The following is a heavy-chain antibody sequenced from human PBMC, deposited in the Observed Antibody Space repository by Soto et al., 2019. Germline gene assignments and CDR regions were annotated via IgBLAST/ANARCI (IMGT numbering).Heavy chain of an antibody. CDR1: GGTFTNYV. CDR2: LIPIFGAA. CDR3: ARGRSSPNVYP. D-gene: IGHD6-6*01. J-gene: IGHJ5*02. Sequence: QVQLVQSGAEVRKPGSSVKVSCKISGGTFTNYVISWLRQAPGQGLEWMGGLIPIFGAANLAQKFQGRLTITADESTSTVNMELSSLTSEDTAVYYCARGRSSPNVYPWGQGTLVTVSS. V-gene: IGHV1-69*01.